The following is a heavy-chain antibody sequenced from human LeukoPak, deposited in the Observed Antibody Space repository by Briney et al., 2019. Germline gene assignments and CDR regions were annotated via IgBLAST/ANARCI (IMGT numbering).Heavy chain of an antibody. V-gene: IGHV4-34*01. D-gene: IGHD2-21*01. Sequence: PSETLSLTCAVYGGSLSGYYWSWIRQPPGKGLEWIGEINHSGSTNYNPSLKSRVTISVDTSKNQFSLKLSSVTAADTAVYYCASLLYPFLFDYWGQGTLVTVSS. J-gene: IGHJ4*02. CDR3: ASLLYPFLFDY. CDR1: GGSLSGYY. CDR2: INHSGST.